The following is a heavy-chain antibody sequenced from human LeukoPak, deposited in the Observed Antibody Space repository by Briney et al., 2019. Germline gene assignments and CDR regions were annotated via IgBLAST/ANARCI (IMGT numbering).Heavy chain of an antibody. CDR2: ISSSSSYI. D-gene: IGHD6-19*01. CDR3: AREGGSGWYSGWFDP. J-gene: IGHJ5*02. CDR1: GFTFSSYS. Sequence: PGGSLRLSCAASGFTFSSYSMNWVRQAPGKGLEWVSSISSSSSYIYYADSVKGRFTISRDNAKNSLYLQMNSLRAEDTAVYYCAREGGSGWYSGWFDPWGQGSLVTVSS. V-gene: IGHV3-21*01.